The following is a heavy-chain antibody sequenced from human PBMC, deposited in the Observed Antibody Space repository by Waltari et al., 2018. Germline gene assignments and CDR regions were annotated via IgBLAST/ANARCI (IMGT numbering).Heavy chain of an antibody. CDR3: ARGAPSTPLSRRRYFDY. Sequence: QVQLQQWGAGLLKPSETLSLTCAVYGGSFSGYYWSWIRQPPGKGLEWIGEINHSGSTNYNPSLKSRVTISVDTSKNQFSLKLSSVTAADTAVYYCARGAPSTPLSRRRYFDYWGQGTLVTVSS. CDR2: INHSGST. V-gene: IGHV4-34*01. J-gene: IGHJ4*02. D-gene: IGHD6-25*01. CDR1: GGSFSGYY.